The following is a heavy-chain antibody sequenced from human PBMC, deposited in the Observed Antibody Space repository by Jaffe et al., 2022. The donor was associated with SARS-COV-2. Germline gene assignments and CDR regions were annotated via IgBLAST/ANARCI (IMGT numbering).Heavy chain of an antibody. CDR1: GYSISSGYY. Sequence: QVQLQESGPGLVKPSETLSLTCTVSGYSISSGYYWGWIRQPPGKGLEWIGSIYHSGSTYYNPSLKSRVTISVDTSKNQFSLKLSSVTAADTAVYYCARDSHWVAATPDVLGFDYWGQGTLVTVSS. V-gene: IGHV4-38-2*02. J-gene: IGHJ4*02. CDR3: ARDSHWVAATPDVLGFDY. D-gene: IGHD2-15*01. CDR2: IYHSGST.